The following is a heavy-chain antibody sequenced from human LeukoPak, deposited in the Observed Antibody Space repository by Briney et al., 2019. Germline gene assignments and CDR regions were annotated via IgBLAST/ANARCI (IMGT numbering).Heavy chain of an antibody. D-gene: IGHD3-22*01. J-gene: IGHJ3*02. Sequence: GGSLRLSCAASGFTFSSYWMSWVRQAPGKGLEWVANIKQDGSEKYYVDSVKGRFTISRDNAKNSLYLQMNSLRAEDTAVYYCAREGGLVVVSNAFDIWGQGTMVTVSS. V-gene: IGHV3-7*01. CDR2: IKQDGSEK. CDR1: GFTFSSYW. CDR3: AREGGLVVVSNAFDI.